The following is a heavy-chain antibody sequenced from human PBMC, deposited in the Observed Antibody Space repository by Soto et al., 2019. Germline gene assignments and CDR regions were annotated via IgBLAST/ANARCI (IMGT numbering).Heavy chain of an antibody. V-gene: IGHV4-59*01. CDR1: GGSISSYY. CDR3: ATMIGDPVLTFDY. CDR2: IHYSGST. Sequence: QVQLQESGPGLVKPSETLSFTCTVSGGSISSYYWSWIRQPPGKGLEWIGYIHYSGSTIYNPSLESRITISVDTSKNQFSLKLTSVTAADTAVYCCATMIGDPVLTFDYWGQGTLVTVSS. J-gene: IGHJ4*02. D-gene: IGHD3-10*02.